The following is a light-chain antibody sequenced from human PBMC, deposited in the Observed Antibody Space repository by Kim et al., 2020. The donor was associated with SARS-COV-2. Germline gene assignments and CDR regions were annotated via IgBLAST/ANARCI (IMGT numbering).Light chain of an antibody. V-gene: IGKV3-15*01. CDR3: QQYNNWPPIT. CDR2: AAY. Sequence: SPGERATLSCRASQSVSSNLAWYQQKPGQAPRLLIYAAYTRATGIPARFSGSGSGTEFTLTISSLQSEDFAVYYCQQYNNWPPITFGGGTKVDIK. CDR1: QSVSSN. J-gene: IGKJ4*01.